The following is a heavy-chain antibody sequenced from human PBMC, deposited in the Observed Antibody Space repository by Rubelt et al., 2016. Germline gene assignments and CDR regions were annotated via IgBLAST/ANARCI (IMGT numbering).Heavy chain of an antibody. CDR3: ARERVRVAGSDP. V-gene: IGHV3-64*01. Sequence: EVQLVESGGGLVQPGGSLRLSCAASGFTFSSYAMHWVRQAPGKGLEYVSAISSNGGSTYYANSVKGRFTISRDNSKNTLYLQMGSLRAEDMAVYYCARERVRVAGSDPWGQGTLVTVSS. D-gene: IGHD2-15*01. CDR2: ISSNGGST. CDR1: GFTFSSYA. J-gene: IGHJ5*02.